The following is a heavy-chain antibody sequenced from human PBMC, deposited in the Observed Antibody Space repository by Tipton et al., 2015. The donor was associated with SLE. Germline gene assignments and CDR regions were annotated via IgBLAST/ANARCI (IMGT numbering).Heavy chain of an antibody. D-gene: IGHD6-13*01. J-gene: IGHJ4*02. Sequence: TLSLTCTVSGGSISSGGYYWSWIRQHPGKGLEWIGYIYYSGSTYYNPSLKSRVTISVDTSKNQFSLKLSSVTAADTAVYYCARTGIAAAVDYWGQGTLVTVSS. CDR3: ARTGIAAAVDY. CDR2: IYYSGST. V-gene: IGHV4-31*03. CDR1: GGSISSGGYY.